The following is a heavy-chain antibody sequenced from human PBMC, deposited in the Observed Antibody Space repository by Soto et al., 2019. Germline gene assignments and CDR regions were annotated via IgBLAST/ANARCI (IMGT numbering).Heavy chain of an antibody. V-gene: IGHV3-23*01. CDR3: AKDSTVTTSLYSYYYGLDV. CDR2: ISGRGGST. D-gene: IGHD4-17*01. Sequence: PGRSLRLSCAASGFTFNNYAMSWVRQAPDKGLEWVSAISGRGGSTYYADSVKGRFTISRDNSKNTLFLQMNSLRAEDTAVYYCAKDSTVTTSLYSYYYGLDVWGQGTTVTVSS. CDR1: GFTFNNYA. J-gene: IGHJ6*02.